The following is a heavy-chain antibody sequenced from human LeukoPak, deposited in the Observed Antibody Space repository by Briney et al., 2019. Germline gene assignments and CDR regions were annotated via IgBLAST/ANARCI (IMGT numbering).Heavy chain of an antibody. J-gene: IGHJ1*01. Sequence: SVKVSCKASVGTFSSYAISWVRQAPGQGLEWMGGIIPIFGTANYAQKFQGRVTITADKSTSTAYMELSSLRSEDTAVYYCARPGPIAVAGRRGETEYFQHWGQGTLVTV. CDR3: ARPGPIAVAGRRGETEYFQH. CDR2: IIPIFGTA. V-gene: IGHV1-69*06. D-gene: IGHD6-19*01. CDR1: VGTFSSYA.